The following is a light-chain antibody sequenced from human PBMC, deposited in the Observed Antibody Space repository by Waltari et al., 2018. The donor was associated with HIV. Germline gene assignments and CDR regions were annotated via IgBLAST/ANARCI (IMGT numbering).Light chain of an antibody. CDR2: RNN. CDR1: GSNIVTDY. V-gene: IGLV1-47*01. J-gene: IGLJ3*02. Sequence: VLTQPPQQSRTPGQRVTSSCSGSGSNIVTDYAYWYQQQPGTAPKPLIYRNNQRPSGVPDRFSGSKSDTSAALAIGGLQSEDEADYFCATWDDSLSGPVFGGGTKLTVL. CDR3: ATWDDSLSGPV.